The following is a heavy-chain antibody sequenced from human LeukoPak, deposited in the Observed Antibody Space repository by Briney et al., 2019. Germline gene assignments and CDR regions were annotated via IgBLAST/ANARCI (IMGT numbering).Heavy chain of an antibody. Sequence: ASVKVSCKASGGTFSSYAISWVRQAPGQGLEWMGGIIPIFGTANYAQKFQGRVTITADKSTSAAYMELSSLRSEDTAVYYCARATSNTAWCFDYWGQGTLVTVSS. CDR3: ARATSNTAWCFDY. J-gene: IGHJ4*02. CDR1: GGTFSSYA. V-gene: IGHV1-69*06. CDR2: IIPIFGTA. D-gene: IGHD5-18*01.